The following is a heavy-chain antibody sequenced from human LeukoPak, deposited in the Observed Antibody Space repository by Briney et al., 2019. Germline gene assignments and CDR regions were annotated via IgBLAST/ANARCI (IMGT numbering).Heavy chain of an antibody. Sequence: GGSLRLSCGASGYNFSDYTMNWVRQAPGKGPEWISYINRGGSVMHYADSVKGRFTISRDNVENSLYLQMNSLRVEDTAVYYCTRDLEYWGQGVLVTLSS. CDR1: GYNFSDYT. CDR3: TRDLEY. CDR2: INRGGSVM. V-gene: IGHV3-48*01. J-gene: IGHJ4*02.